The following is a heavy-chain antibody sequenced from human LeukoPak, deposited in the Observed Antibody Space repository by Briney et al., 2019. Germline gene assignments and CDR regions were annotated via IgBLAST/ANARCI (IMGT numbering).Heavy chain of an antibody. V-gene: IGHV4-61*05. CDR3: ARGLGAQPGKIDFDY. D-gene: IGHD5-18*01. CDR2: NYYSGST. CDR1: GGSISSTSYY. Sequence: SETLSLTCSVSGGSISSTSYYWAWIRQPPGKGLEWIGYNYYSGSTNYNPSLKSRVTISVDTSKNQFSLKLSSVTAADTAVYYCARGLGAQPGKIDFDYWGQGTLISVSS. J-gene: IGHJ4*02.